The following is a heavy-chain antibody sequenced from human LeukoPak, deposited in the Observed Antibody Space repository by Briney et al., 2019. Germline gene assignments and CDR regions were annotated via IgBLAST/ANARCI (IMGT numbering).Heavy chain of an antibody. CDR1: GFTFRSYA. CDR2: ISYDGSNK. J-gene: IGHJ4*02. Sequence: GRSLRLSCAASGFTFRSYAMHWVRPAPGKGLEWVAVISYDGSNKYYADSVKGRFTISRDNSKNTLYLQMNSLRAEDTAVYYCARDLDSYFDYWGQGTLVTVSS. V-gene: IGHV3-30-3*01. D-gene: IGHD3-9*01. CDR3: ARDLDSYFDY.